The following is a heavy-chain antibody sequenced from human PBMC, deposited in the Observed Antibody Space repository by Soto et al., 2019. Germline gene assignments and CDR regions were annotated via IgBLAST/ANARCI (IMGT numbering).Heavy chain of an antibody. CDR1: GGSISSYY. J-gene: IGHJ6*02. Sequence: SETLSLTCTVSGGSISSYYWSWIRQPPGKGLEWIGYTYYSGSTNYNPSLKGRVTISVDTSKNQFSLKLRSVTAADTAVYYCARGGTVTGAYGMDVWGQGTTVTVSS. V-gene: IGHV4-59*01. D-gene: IGHD1-20*01. CDR2: TYYSGST. CDR3: ARGGTVTGAYGMDV.